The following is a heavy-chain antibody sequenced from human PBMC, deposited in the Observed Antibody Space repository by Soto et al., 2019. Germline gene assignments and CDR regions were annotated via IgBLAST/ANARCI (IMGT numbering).Heavy chain of an antibody. CDR1: GFTFSSYG. CDR2: ISYDGSNK. CDR3: AKCGPMVRGPRGYFDY. J-gene: IGHJ4*02. Sequence: QVQLVESGGGVVQPGRSLRLSCAASGFTFSSYGMHWVRHAPGKGLEWVAVISYDGSNKYYADSVKGRFTISRDNSKNPLSLQMTSLRAEATAVYYCAKCGPMVRGPRGYFDYWGQGTLVTVSS. D-gene: IGHD3-10*01. V-gene: IGHV3-30*18.